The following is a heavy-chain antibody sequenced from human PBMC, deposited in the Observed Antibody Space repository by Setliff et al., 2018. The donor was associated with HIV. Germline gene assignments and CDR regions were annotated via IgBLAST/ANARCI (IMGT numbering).Heavy chain of an antibody. Sequence: SETLSLTCSVSGDSIFTSTYYWGWIRQPPGKRLEWIGSIYYSGNTYYNPSLKSRVTISVDTSKNQFFLNLSSVTATDSAVYYCARLGRPYSGQGWFDPWGQGTLVT. V-gene: IGHV4-39*01. J-gene: IGHJ5*02. CDR3: ARLGRPYSGQGWFDP. D-gene: IGHD5-12*01. CDR1: GDSIFTSTYY. CDR2: IYYSGNT.